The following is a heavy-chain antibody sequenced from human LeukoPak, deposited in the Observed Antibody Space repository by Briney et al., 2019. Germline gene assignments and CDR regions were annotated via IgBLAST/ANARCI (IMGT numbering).Heavy chain of an antibody. CDR1: GFTFDDYA. J-gene: IGHJ4*02. CDR2: ISWNSGSI. CDR3: SGDPGDY. D-gene: IGHD3-10*01. Sequence: GGSLRLSCAASGFTFDDYAMHWVRQAPGKGLEWVSGISWNSGSIGYADSVKGRFTISRDNAKNSLYLQMNSLRAEDTAVYYCSGDPGDYWGQGTLVTVSS. V-gene: IGHV3-9*01.